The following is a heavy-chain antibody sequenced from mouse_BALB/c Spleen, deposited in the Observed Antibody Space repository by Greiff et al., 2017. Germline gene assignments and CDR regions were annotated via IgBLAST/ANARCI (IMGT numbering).Heavy chain of an antibody. CDR2: IRNKANGYTT. J-gene: IGHJ1*01. V-gene: IGHV7-3*02. D-gene: IGHD1-1*01. CDR3: AREPYYYGSSNWYFDV. Sequence: EVKLMESGGGLVQPGGSLRLSCATSGFTFTDYYMSWVRQPPGKALEWLGFIRNKANGYTTEYSASVKGRFTISRDNSQSILYLQMNTLRAEDSATYYCAREPYYYGSSNWYFDVWGAGTTVTVSS. CDR1: GFTFTDYY.